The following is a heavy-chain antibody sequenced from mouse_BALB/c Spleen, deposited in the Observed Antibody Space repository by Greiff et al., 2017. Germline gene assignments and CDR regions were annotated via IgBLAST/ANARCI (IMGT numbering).Heavy chain of an antibody. CDR3: TRTGSGYLYYFDY. CDR1: GYTFTSYW. J-gene: IGHJ2*01. D-gene: IGHD3-1*01. V-gene: IGHV1-5*01. Sequence: EVQLQQSGTVLARPGASVKMSCKASGYTFTSYWMHWVKQRPGQGLEWIGAIYPGNSDTSYNQKFKGKAKLTAVTSTSTAYMELSSLTNEDSAVYYCTRTGSGYLYYFDYWGQGTTLTVSS. CDR2: IYPGNSDT.